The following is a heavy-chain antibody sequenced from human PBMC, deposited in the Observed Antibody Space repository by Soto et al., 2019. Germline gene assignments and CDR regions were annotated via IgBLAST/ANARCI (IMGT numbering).Heavy chain of an antibody. V-gene: IGHV3-7*05. Sequence: PGGSLRLSCAASGFTFSNYWMSWVRQAPGKGLEWVANIQQDGSAKHYVDSVRGRFTISRDNAKNSLYLQMNSLSAEDTAMYYCTGASGRYLDYWGQGTLVTVSS. J-gene: IGHJ4*02. CDR1: GFTFSNYW. CDR3: TGASGRYLDY. CDR2: IQQDGSAK. D-gene: IGHD6-19*01.